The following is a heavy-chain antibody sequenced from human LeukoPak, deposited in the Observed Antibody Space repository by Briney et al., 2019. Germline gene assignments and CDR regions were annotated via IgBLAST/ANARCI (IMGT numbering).Heavy chain of an antibody. J-gene: IGHJ3*02. CDR1: GGSSSGYY. D-gene: IGHD3-22*01. V-gene: IGHV4-34*01. Sequence: PSETLSLTCAVYGGSSSGYYWSWIRQPPGKGPEWIGEINHSGSTNYNPSLKSRVTISVDTSKNQFSLKLSSVTAADTAVYYCARSPVSDSSGREPFDIWGQGTMVTVSS. CDR3: ARSPVSDSSGREPFDI. CDR2: INHSGST.